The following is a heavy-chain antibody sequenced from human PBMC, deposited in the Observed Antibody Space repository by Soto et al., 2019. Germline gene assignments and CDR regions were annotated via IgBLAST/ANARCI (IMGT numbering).Heavy chain of an antibody. CDR2: IYTTGST. Sequence: QVQLQESGPGLVKPSETLSLTCTVSGGSISTYFWSWIRQPAGGGLEWLGRIYTTGSTNYNPSLKCRVTMSLDTSRNQFSLKLSSVTAADTAVYYCAREGGYFDSSGSGVYHYHGVDVWGQGTTVTVSS. D-gene: IGHD3-22*01. V-gene: IGHV4-4*07. J-gene: IGHJ6*02. CDR3: AREGGYFDSSGSGVYHYHGVDV. CDR1: GGSISTYF.